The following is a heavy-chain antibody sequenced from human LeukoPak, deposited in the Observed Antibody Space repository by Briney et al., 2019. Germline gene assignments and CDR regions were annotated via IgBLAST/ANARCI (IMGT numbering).Heavy chain of an antibody. CDR1: GYSFTNFD. Sequence: ASVEVSCKASGYSFTNFDINWVRQVTGQGLEWMGWMNPNSGNKGYAQKFQGRVTMTMNTSITTAYMELSSLRSEDTAVYYCARGPQWRGDYYYMDVWGRGTTVTVSS. CDR2: MNPNSGNK. D-gene: IGHD6-19*01. CDR3: ARGPQWRGDYYYMDV. J-gene: IGHJ6*03. V-gene: IGHV1-8*01.